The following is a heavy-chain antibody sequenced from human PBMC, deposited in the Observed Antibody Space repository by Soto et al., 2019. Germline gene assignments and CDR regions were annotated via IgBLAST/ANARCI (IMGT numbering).Heavy chain of an antibody. CDR2: ISAYNGNT. D-gene: IGHD6-13*01. CDR3: ARDVSSPWGDYYYYMDV. CDR1: GYTFTSYG. Sequence: ASVKVSCKASGYTFTSYGISWVRQAPGQGLEWMGWISAYNGNTNYAQKLQGRVTMTTDTSTSTAYMELRSLRSDDTAVYYCARDVSSPWGDYYYYMDVWGKGTTVTVSS. J-gene: IGHJ6*03. V-gene: IGHV1-18*01.